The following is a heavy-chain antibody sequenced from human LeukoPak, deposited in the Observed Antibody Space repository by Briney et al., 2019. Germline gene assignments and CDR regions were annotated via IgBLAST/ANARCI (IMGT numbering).Heavy chain of an antibody. D-gene: IGHD3-22*01. CDR1: GDTFTSYD. Sequence: ASVKVSCKVSGDTFTSYDINWVRQATGQGLEWMGWMNPNSGNTGYAQKFQGRVTITRNTSIGTAYMELSSLRSEDTAVYYCARTDQDYYDSAGFDYWGQGTLVTVSS. CDR2: MNPNSGNT. V-gene: IGHV1-8*03. CDR3: ARTDQDYYDSAGFDY. J-gene: IGHJ4*02.